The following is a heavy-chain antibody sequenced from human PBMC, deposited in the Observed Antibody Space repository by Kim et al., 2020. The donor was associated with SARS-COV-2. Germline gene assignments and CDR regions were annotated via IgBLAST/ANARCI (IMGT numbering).Heavy chain of an antibody. J-gene: IGHJ4*02. CDR1: GGSFSGYY. Sequence: SETLSLTCAVYGGSFSGYYWSWIRQPPGKGLEWIGEINHSGSTNYNPSLKSRVTISVDTSKNQFSLKLSSVTAADTAVYYCARGPHRSSRDGSRGVGNWGQGTLVTVSS. CDR3: ARGPHRSSRDGSRGVGN. D-gene: IGHD2-15*01. V-gene: IGHV4-34*01. CDR2: INHSGST.